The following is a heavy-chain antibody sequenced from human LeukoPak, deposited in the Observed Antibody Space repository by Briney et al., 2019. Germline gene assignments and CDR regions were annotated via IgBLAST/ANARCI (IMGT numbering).Heavy chain of an antibody. D-gene: IGHD3-10*01. V-gene: IGHV1-69*01. CDR2: IIPIFGTA. CDR1: GGTFSSYA. CDR3: VKSPGDGVDFDF. J-gene: IGHJ4*02. Sequence: SVKVSCKASGGTFSSYAISWVRQAPGQGLEWMGGIIPIFGTANYAQKFQGRVTITADESTSTAYMELSSLRSEDTAVYYCVKSPGDGVDFDFWGQGTLVTVSS.